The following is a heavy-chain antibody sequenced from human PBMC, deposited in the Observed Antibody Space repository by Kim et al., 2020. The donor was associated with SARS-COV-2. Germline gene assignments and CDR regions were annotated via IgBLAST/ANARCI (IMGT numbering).Heavy chain of an antibody. V-gene: IGHV5-51*01. Sequence: PSFQGQVPISADRSISTAYLQWSSLKASDTAMYYCARISNYGPGSGWFDLWGQGTLVTVSS. J-gene: IGHJ5*02. CDR3: ARISNYGPGSGWFDL. D-gene: IGHD4-4*01.